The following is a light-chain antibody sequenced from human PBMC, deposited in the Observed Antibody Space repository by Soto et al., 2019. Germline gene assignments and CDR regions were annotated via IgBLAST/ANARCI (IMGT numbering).Light chain of an antibody. CDR3: QQYNKWPRT. Sequence: EIVITQSPAAVSVSPGERATLSCRASQSVNIHLAWYQQKPGQAPRLLIYGASARATGIPAKFSGSGSGTEFTLAISSLQSEDFAVYYCQQYNKWPRTFGQGTKVDI. CDR1: QSVNIH. V-gene: IGKV3D-15*01. J-gene: IGKJ1*01. CDR2: GAS.